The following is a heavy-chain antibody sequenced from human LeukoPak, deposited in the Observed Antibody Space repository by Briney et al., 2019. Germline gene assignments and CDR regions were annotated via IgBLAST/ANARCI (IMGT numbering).Heavy chain of an antibody. CDR1: GLTFSSYW. V-gene: IGHV3-74*01. Sequence: GGSLRLSCAGSGLTFSSYWMHWVRQAPGKGLVWVSRIKGDGSSTSYADSVKGRFTISRDNTKNTLYLQMNSLRAEDTAVYYCAGWGDSGYDHSWGQGTLVTVST. D-gene: IGHD5-12*01. CDR2: IKGDGSST. J-gene: IGHJ4*02. CDR3: AGWGDSGYDHS.